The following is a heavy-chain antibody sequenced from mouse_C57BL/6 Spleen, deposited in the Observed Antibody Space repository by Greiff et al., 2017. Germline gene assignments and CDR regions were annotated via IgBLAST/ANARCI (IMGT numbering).Heavy chain of an antibody. Sequence: GGGLVKPGGSLKLSCAASGFTFSDYGMHWVRQAPEKGLEWVAYISSGSSTIYYADTVKGRFTISRDNAKNTLFLQMTSLRSEDTAMYYCARYYDGSRYAMDYWGQGTSVTVSS. V-gene: IGHV5-17*01. CDR2: ISSGSSTI. D-gene: IGHD1-1*01. J-gene: IGHJ4*01. CDR3: ARYYDGSRYAMDY. CDR1: GFTFSDYG.